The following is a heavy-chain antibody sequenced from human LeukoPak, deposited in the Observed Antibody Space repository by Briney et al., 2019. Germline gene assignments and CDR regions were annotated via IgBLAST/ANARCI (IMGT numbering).Heavy chain of an antibody. CDR2: ISGSGGST. V-gene: IGHV3-23*01. J-gene: IGHJ4*02. Sequence: PGGSLRLSCAASGFTFSSYAKSWVRQAPGKGLEWVSAISGSGGSTYYADSVKGRFTISRDNSKNTLYLQMNSLRAEDTAVYYCAKGDYGDYVFFDYWGQGTLVTVSS. CDR3: AKGDYGDYVFFDY. CDR1: GFTFSSYA. D-gene: IGHD4-17*01.